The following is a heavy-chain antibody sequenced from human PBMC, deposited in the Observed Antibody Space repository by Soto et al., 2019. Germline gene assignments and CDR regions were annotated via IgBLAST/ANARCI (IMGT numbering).Heavy chain of an antibody. J-gene: IGHJ4*02. CDR3: ARENQRVPLGSYFDS. CDR2: IYYSGTT. V-gene: IGHV4-31*03. CDR1: GGSITSAGYY. Sequence: TLSLTGTVSGGSITSAGYYWTWIRQHPGKGLEWTACIYYSGTTSYSPSLRSRLTISVDTSKSQFSLKLTSVTAADTAVYYSARENQRVPLGSYFDSWGQVPLVTFST.